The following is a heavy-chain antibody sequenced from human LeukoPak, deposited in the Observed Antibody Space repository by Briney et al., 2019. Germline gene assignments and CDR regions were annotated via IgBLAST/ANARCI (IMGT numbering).Heavy chain of an antibody. CDR1: GFTFSNYW. D-gene: IGHD2-15*01. V-gene: IGHV3-74*01. J-gene: IGHJ4*02. Sequence: GGSLRLSCAASGFTFSNYWMHWVRQAPGKGLVWVSRINTDGSGTFYADSVKGRFTISRDNAKNTLYLQMNSLRAEDTAVYYCTSPYCGGGSCYWGAYWGQGTLVTVSS. CDR3: TSPYCGGGSCYWGAY. CDR2: INTDGSGT.